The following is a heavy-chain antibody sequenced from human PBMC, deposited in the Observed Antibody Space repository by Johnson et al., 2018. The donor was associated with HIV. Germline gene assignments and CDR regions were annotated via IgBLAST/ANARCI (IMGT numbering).Heavy chain of an antibody. V-gene: IGHV3-74*01. D-gene: IGHD3-10*01. CDR1: GFTFSSYW. J-gene: IGHJ3*02. CDR3: AREGALLLWFGASPFDI. Sequence: EVPLVEPRGGLVQPGGSLRLSCAASGFTFSSYWMHWVRQAPGKGLVWVSRINSDGSSTSYADSVKGRLTISRDNAKNTLYLQMNSLRAEDTAVYYCAREGALLLWFGASPFDIWGQGTMVTVSS. CDR2: INSDGSST.